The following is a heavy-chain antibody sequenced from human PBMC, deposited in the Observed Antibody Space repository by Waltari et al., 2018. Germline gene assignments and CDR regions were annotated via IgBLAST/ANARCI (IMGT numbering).Heavy chain of an antibody. V-gene: IGHV3-21*01. D-gene: IGHD6-19*01. CDR1: GFTFGRYS. Sequence: EVQLVESGGGLVKPGGSLRLSCGAAGFTFGRYSVNWVRQAPGKGLEWVSSISSSSSYIYYADSVKGRFTISRDNAKNSLYLQMNSLRAEDTAVYYCARVGYSSGNDYWGQGTLVTVSS. J-gene: IGHJ4*02. CDR3: ARVGYSSGNDY. CDR2: ISSSSSYI.